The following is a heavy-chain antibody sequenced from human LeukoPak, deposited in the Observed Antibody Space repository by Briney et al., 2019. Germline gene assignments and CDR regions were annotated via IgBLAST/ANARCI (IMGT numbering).Heavy chain of an antibody. J-gene: IGHJ6*02. D-gene: IGHD1-14*01. V-gene: IGHV3-23*01. Sequence: GGSLRLSCAASGFTFSSYAMSWVRQAPGKGLEWVSAISGSGGSTCYADSVKGRFTISRDNSKNTLYLQMNSLRAEDTAVYYCAKSGYGSEPYYYYGMDVWGQGTTVTVSS. CDR3: AKSGYGSEPYYYYGMDV. CDR1: GFTFSSYA. CDR2: ISGSGGST.